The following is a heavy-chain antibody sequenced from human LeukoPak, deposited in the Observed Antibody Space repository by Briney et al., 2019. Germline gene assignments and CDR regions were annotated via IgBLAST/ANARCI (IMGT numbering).Heavy chain of an antibody. J-gene: IGHJ4*02. V-gene: IGHV4-30-4*08. CDR1: GGSISSGDYY. Sequence: PSETLSLTCTVSGGSISSGDYYWSWIRQPPGKGLEWIGYIYYSGSTNYNPSLKSRVTISVDTSKNQFSLKLSSVTAADTAVYYCARHERWLQPFDYWGQGTLVTVSS. CDR3: ARHERWLQPFDY. D-gene: IGHD5-24*01. CDR2: IYYSGST.